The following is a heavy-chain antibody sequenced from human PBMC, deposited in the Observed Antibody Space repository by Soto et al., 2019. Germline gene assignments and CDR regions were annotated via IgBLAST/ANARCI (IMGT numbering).Heavy chain of an antibody. CDR2: ISGSGGSP. V-gene: IGHV3-23*01. CDR1: GFTFSSYA. J-gene: IGHJ4*02. D-gene: IGHD3-10*01. CDR3: ASFPYYYASVSDY. Sequence: PGGSLRLSCAASGFTFSSYAMSWVRQAPGKGLEWVSAISGSGGSPYYADSVKGRFTISRDNSKNTLYLQMSSLRAEDTAVYYCASFPYYYASVSDYWGQGTLVTVSS.